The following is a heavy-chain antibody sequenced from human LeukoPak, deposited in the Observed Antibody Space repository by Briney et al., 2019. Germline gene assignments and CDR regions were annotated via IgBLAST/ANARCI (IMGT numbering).Heavy chain of an antibody. V-gene: IGHV4-31*03. CDR3: AREDYYDSSGYLDY. CDR1: GGSISSSGYY. D-gene: IGHD3-22*01. CDR2: IYYSGTT. J-gene: IGHJ4*02. Sequence: LRLSCTVSGGSISSSGYYWSWLRQHPGKGLEWIGYIYYSGTTYYNPSLKSRVTISVDTSKNQFSLKLFSVTAADTAVYYCAREDYYDSSGYLDYWGQGTLVTVSS.